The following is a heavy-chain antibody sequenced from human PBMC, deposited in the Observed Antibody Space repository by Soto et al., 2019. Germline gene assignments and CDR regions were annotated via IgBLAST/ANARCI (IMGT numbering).Heavy chain of an antibody. CDR1: GFSLSTSGVG. CDR3: ARGGWTTYYSPFFDY. V-gene: IGHV2-5*01. Sequence: QITLKESGPTLVKPTQTLTLTCTFSGFSLSTSGVGVGWIRQPPGKALEWLALIYWHDDKRYSPSLKSRLTINKDTSKNQVVLTLTKLETVDTATYYCARGGWTTYYSPFFDYWGQGTLVTVSS. D-gene: IGHD3-10*01. J-gene: IGHJ4*02. CDR2: IYWHDDK.